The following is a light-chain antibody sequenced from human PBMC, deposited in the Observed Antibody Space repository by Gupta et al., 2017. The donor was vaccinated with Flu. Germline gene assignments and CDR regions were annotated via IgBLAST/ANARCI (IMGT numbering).Light chain of an antibody. Sequence: ATLSLSPGERATLSCRASQSVSSYLAWYQQKPCQAPRLLIYDASNRATGIPARFSGSGSGIDFTLTISSLEPEDFAVYYCQQRSNWPPYTFGQGTKLEIK. CDR1: QSVSSY. V-gene: IGKV3-11*01. CDR2: DAS. J-gene: IGKJ2*01. CDR3: QQRSNWPPYT.